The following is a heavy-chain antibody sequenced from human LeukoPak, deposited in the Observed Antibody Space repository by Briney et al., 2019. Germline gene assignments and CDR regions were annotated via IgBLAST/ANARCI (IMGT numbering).Heavy chain of an antibody. CDR3: ARVRDGKLDN. CDR2: IYHSGST. Sequence: SETLSLTCTVSGYSISSGYYWGWIRQPPGKGLEWIGSIYHSGSTYYNPSLKSRVTISVDTSKNQFSLKLSSVTAADTAVYYCARVRDGKLDNGGKETLFPVPS. CDR1: GYSISSGYY. J-gene: IGHJ4*02. D-gene: IGHD5-24*01. V-gene: IGHV4-38-2*02.